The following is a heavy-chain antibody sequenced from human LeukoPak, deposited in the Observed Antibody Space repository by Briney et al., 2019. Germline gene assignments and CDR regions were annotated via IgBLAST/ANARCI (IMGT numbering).Heavy chain of an antibody. Sequence: AGGSLRLSCAASGFTFSSYWMSWVRQAPGKGLEWVANIKQDGSEKYYVDSVKGRFTISRDNAKNSLYLQMNSLRAEDTAVYYCARGRLEVGATTYYYYYYMDVWGKGTTVTISS. CDR2: IKQDGSEK. J-gene: IGHJ6*03. CDR1: GFTFSSYW. D-gene: IGHD1-26*01. V-gene: IGHV3-7*01. CDR3: ARGRLEVGATTYYYYYYMDV.